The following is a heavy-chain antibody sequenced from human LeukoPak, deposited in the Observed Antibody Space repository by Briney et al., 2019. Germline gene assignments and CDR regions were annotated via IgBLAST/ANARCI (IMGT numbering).Heavy chain of an antibody. Sequence: SETLSLTCTVSGGSISSSSYYWSWIRQPPGKGLEWIGEINHSGSTNYNPSLKSRVTISVDTSKNQFSLKLSSVTAADTAVYYCARDTYYYDSSGYSNPTFDYWGQGTLVTVSS. CDR2: INHSGST. CDR1: GGSISSSSYY. V-gene: IGHV4-39*07. J-gene: IGHJ4*02. CDR3: ARDTYYYDSSGYSNPTFDY. D-gene: IGHD3-22*01.